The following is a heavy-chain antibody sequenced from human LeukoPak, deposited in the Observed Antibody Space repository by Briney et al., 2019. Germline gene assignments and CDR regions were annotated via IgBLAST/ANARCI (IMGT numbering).Heavy chain of an antibody. CDR2: IKKDGSEK. CDR3: AREEGALDY. CDR1: GFTFSSYW. D-gene: IGHD1-26*01. V-gene: IGHV3-7*01. Sequence: GGSLRLSCAASGFTFSSYWMSWVRQAPGKGLEWVANIKKDGSEKYYVDSVKGRFSISRDNAQSTLYLQMNSLRAEDTAVYYCAREEGALDYWGQGILVTVSS. J-gene: IGHJ4*02.